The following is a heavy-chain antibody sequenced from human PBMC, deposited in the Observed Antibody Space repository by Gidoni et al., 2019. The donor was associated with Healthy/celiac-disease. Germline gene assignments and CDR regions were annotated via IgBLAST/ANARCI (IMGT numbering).Heavy chain of an antibody. D-gene: IGHD1-26*01. Sequence: QVQLVQSGAEVKKPGSSVKVSCQASGGNFSSYAISWVRQAPGPGLECMGGIIPIFGTENYEKKFKGRVTITADESTSTAYRELSSLRSEDTTVYYCARLGSSSFDYWGQGTLVTVSS. CDR1: GGNFSSYA. CDR2: IIPIFGTE. J-gene: IGHJ4*02. CDR3: ARLGSSSFDY. V-gene: IGHV1-69*01.